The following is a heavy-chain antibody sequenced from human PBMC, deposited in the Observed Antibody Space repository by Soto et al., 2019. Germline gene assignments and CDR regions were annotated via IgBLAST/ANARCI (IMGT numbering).Heavy chain of an antibody. J-gene: IGHJ4*02. CDR3: AREKGSSSGNDY. D-gene: IGHD6-19*01. CDR1: GFTFSSYA. Sequence: GGSLRLSCAASGFTFSSYAMHWVRQAPGKGLEWVAVISFDGTSKYYADSVRGRFTVSRDTSKNTLYLQMNSLRAEDTAVYYCAREKGSSSGNDYWGQGTLVTVSS. V-gene: IGHV3-30-3*01. CDR2: ISFDGTSK.